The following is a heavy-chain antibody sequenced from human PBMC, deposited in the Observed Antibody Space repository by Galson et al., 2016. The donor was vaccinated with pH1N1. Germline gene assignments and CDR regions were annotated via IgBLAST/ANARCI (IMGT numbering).Heavy chain of an antibody. Sequence: SETLSLTCSASGGSINNYYWSWIRQPAGKGLEWIGRIFTSGSTHYNPSLKSRVTISVDNSKNQFSLKLSSVTAADTAIYYCVRHLARPDSGLRNDPFDSWAQGTLVTVSS. D-gene: IGHD5-12*01. CDR2: IFTSGST. CDR1: GGSINNYY. CDR3: VRHLARPDSGLRNDPFDS. J-gene: IGHJ4*02. V-gene: IGHV4-4*07.